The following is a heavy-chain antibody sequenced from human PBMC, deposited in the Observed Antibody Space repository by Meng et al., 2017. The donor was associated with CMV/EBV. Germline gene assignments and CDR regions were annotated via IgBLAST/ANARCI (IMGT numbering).Heavy chain of an antibody. CDR1: GYRFSDHY. Sequence: QLVQPGAEVKSPGAAVKVSCQTSGYRFSDHYMHWVRQAPGQGLEWMGWIYPNSGGTHYAQRFQDRVTMTRDTSISTVYMELSRLTSDDTAVYYCVRDHNWGPDYWGQGTLVTVSS. D-gene: IGHD1-1*01. V-gene: IGHV1-2*02. CDR2: IYPNSGGT. J-gene: IGHJ4*02. CDR3: VRDHNWGPDY.